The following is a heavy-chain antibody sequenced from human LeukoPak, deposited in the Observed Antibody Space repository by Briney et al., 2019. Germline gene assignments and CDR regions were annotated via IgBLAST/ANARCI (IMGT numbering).Heavy chain of an antibody. Sequence: PPETLSLTCTVSGGSISGSSYYWGWIRQPPGKGLEWIGSIYYSGSTYYNPSLKSRVTISVDTSKNQFSLKLSSVTAADTAVYYCAGGYSYGSFDYWGQGTLVTVSS. CDR2: IYYSGST. CDR3: AGGYSYGSFDY. CDR1: GGSISGSSYY. V-gene: IGHV4-39*01. D-gene: IGHD5-18*01. J-gene: IGHJ4*02.